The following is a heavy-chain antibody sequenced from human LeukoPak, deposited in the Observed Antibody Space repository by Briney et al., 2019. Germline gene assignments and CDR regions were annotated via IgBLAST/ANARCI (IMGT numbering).Heavy chain of an antibody. V-gene: IGHV3-33*01. CDR2: IWYDGSNK. D-gene: IGHD1-26*01. Sequence: PGGSLRLSCAASGFTFGSYGMHWVRQAPGKGLEWVAVIWYDGSNKYYADSVKGRFTISRDNSKNTLYLQMNSLRAEDTAVYYCAREATLVGAPRFFDYWGQGTLVTVSS. J-gene: IGHJ4*02. CDR1: GFTFGSYG. CDR3: AREATLVGAPRFFDY.